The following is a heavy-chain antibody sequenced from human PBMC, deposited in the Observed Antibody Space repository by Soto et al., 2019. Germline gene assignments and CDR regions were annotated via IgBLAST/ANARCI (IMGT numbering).Heavy chain of an antibody. CDR3: ARGVPSSWSFDY. D-gene: IGHD6-13*01. J-gene: IGHJ4*02. V-gene: IGHV3-64*01. CDR1: GFTFSSYA. CDR2: ISSNGGST. Sequence: PGGSLRLSCAASGFTFSSYAMHWVRQAPGKGLEYVSAISSNGGSTYYANSVKGRFTISRDNSKNTLYLQMGSLRAEDMAVYYCARGVPSSWSFDYWGQGTLVTVSS.